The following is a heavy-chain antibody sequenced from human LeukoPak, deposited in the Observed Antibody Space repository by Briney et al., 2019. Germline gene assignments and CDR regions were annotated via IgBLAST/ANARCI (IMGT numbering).Heavy chain of an antibody. J-gene: IGHJ4*02. CDR3: ARGTDGYNFEVSFDY. V-gene: IGHV4-39*07. CDR2: INHSGST. CDR1: GGSISSSSYY. Sequence: SETLSLTCTVSGGSISSSSYYWGWTRQPPGKGLEWIGEINHSGSTNYNPSLKSRVTISVDTSKNQFSLKLSSVTAADTAVYYCARGTDGYNFEVSFDYWGQGTLVTVSS. D-gene: IGHD5-24*01.